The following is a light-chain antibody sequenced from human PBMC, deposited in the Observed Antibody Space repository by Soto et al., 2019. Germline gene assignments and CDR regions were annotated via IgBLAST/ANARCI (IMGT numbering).Light chain of an antibody. CDR1: RFIHNL. Sequence: DVLLTQSPSSLSASVGDTVTLTCRVPRFIHNLLDWYQQKPGKAPRLLINAASSLENGGPTRFSGSVSGTDYTLTISNLLPHDFATYFCQQSYTERYSFGQGTKLEIK. CDR2: AAS. CDR3: QQSYTERYS. V-gene: IGKV1-39*01. J-gene: IGKJ2*03.